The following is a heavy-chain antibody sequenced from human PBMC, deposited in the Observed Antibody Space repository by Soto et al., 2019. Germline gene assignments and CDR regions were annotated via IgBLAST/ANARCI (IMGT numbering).Heavy chain of an antibody. D-gene: IGHD1-26*01. CDR2: IIAIFGTA. J-gene: IGHJ6*02. V-gene: IGHV1-69*01. CDR3: ARDPVGATMGYYYYGMDV. Sequence: QVQLVQSGAEVKKPGSSVKVSCKASGGTFSSYAIIWVRQAPGQGLEWMGGIIAIFGTANYAQKFQGRVTITADESTSTAYMELSSLRSEDTAVYYCARDPVGATMGYYYYGMDVWGQGTTVTVSS. CDR1: GGTFSSYA.